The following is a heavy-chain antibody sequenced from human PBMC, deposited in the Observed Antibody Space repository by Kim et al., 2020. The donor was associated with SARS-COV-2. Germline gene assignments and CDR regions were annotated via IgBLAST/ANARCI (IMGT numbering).Heavy chain of an antibody. CDR1: GYTFTSYY. CDR2: INPSGGST. J-gene: IGHJ6*02. D-gene: IGHD3-9*01. CDR3: ARGRDYDILTGYYKGYYYYGMDV. Sequence: ASVKVSCKASGYTFTSYYMHWVRQAPGQGLEWMGIINPSGGSTSYAQKFQGRVTMTRDTSTSTVYMELSSLRSEDTAVYYCARGRDYDILTGYYKGYYYYGMDVWGQGTTVTVSS. V-gene: IGHV1-46*01.